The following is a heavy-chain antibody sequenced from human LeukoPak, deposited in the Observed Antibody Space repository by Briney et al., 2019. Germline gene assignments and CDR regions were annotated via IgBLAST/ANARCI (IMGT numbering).Heavy chain of an antibody. CDR3: ARTSSSGLVGGYYFDY. V-gene: IGHV4-39*01. J-gene: IGHJ4*02. Sequence: SETLSLTCTVSGGSITSSSYYWGWIRQPPGKGLQWIGSIYYSGSTYYNPSLKSRVTISVDTSKIQFSLKLSSVTAADTAVYYCARTSSSGLVGGYYFDYWGQGTLVTVSS. CDR1: GGSITSSSYY. CDR2: IYYSGST. D-gene: IGHD6-19*01.